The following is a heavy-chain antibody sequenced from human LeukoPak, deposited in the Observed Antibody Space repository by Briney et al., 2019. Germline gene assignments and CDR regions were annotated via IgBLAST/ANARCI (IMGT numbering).Heavy chain of an antibody. CDR1: GDSISSYY. CDR3: ARDGGGISWFDP. CDR2: VYTSGST. D-gene: IGHD2-15*01. Sequence: PSETLSLACTVSGDSISSYYWSWIRQPAGKGLEWIGRVYTSGSTNYNPSLKSRVTMSIDTSKNQFSLKLTSVTAADTAVYYCARDGGGISWFDPWGQGTLVTFSS. V-gene: IGHV4-4*07. J-gene: IGHJ5*02.